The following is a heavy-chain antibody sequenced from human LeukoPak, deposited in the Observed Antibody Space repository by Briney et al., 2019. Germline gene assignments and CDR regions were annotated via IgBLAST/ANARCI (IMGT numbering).Heavy chain of an antibody. CDR3: ARSYCSGNSCYSDWYFDL. J-gene: IGHJ2*01. CDR1: GMTFRSHW. CDR2: ISQDGSVT. D-gene: IGHD2-15*01. V-gene: IGHV3-7*03. Sequence: GDSLRLSCAAFGMTFRSHWMSWVRQAPGKGLEWVAQISQDGSVTDYMDSVKGRFTISRDNAKNSLYLQMNSLRAEDTAVYYCARSYCSGNSCYSDWYFDLWGRGTLVLVSS.